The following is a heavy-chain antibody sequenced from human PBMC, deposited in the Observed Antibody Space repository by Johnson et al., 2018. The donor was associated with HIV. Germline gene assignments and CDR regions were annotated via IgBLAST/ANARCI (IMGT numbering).Heavy chain of an antibody. D-gene: IGHD2-21*01. CDR2: ISYDGNNK. CDR1: AFTFSSYA. CDR3: ASSQGSGEGAFDI. Sequence: QVQLVESGGGVVQPGRSLRLSCAASAFTFSSYAIHWVRQAPGKGLEWVALISYDGNNKYYADSVKGRSTISRDNAKNSLILQMNSLRAEDTAVYYCASSQGSGEGAFDIWGQGTRVTVSS. J-gene: IGHJ3*02. V-gene: IGHV3-30-3*01.